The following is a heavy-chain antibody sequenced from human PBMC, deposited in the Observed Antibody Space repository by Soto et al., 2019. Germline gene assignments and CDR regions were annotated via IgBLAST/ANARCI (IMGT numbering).Heavy chain of an antibody. CDR2: INHSGST. J-gene: IGHJ5*02. Sequence: SETLSLTCAVYGGSFSGYYWSWIRQPPGKGLEWIGEINHSGSTNYNPSLKSRVTISVDTSKNQFSLKLSSVTAADTAVYYCARGRAQRITMVRGVSGWFDPWGQGTLVTVSS. D-gene: IGHD3-10*01. CDR1: GGSFSGYY. V-gene: IGHV4-34*01. CDR3: ARGRAQRITMVRGVSGWFDP.